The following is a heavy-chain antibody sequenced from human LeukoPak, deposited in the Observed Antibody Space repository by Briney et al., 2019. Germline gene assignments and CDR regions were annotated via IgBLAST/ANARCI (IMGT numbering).Heavy chain of an antibody. CDR2: ISYDGSNK. J-gene: IGHJ4*02. Sequence: GRSLRLSCAASGSTFSSYAMHWVRQAPGKGLEWVAVISYDGSNKYYADSVKGRFTISRDNAENMLYLQMNSLRVGDTAIYYCVRGSRSWYGVDYWGQGTLVTVSS. CDR3: VRGSRSWYGVDY. V-gene: IGHV3-30-3*01. CDR1: GSTFSSYA. D-gene: IGHD6-13*01.